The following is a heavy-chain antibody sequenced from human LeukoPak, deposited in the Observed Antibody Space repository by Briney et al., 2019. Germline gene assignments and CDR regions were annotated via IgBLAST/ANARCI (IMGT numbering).Heavy chain of an antibody. V-gene: IGHV4-31*11. J-gene: IGHJ1*01. D-gene: IGHD6-13*01. Sequence: SETLSLTCAVSGGSISSCPNYWNRIRQRQGRDLEWIRYIYSSSHSYYNPTLKRRVFLTMDTTKTQFSLKLTPVTAAEAAFYYCARAPSVAGYHFQLWGQGTLVTVCS. CDR3: ARAPSVAGYHFQL. CDR1: GGSISSCPNY. CDR2: IYSSSHS.